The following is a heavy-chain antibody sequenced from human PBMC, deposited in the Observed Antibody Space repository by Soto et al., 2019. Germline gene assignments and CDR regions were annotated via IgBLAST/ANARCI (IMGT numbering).Heavy chain of an antibody. V-gene: IGHV4-31*03. Sequence: QVQLQESGPGLVKPSKTLTLTCSVSGGSIDTGGFYWSWPRQLPGKGLQWVGYIYYTGAAYYNPALKSRVVISLDTSANQFSLSLTSLTAADTAVYYCASGTFNDISFDSWGQGRLVTVSS. CDR1: GGSIDTGGFY. D-gene: IGHD2-21*01. CDR2: IYYTGAA. CDR3: ASGTFNDISFDS. J-gene: IGHJ4*02.